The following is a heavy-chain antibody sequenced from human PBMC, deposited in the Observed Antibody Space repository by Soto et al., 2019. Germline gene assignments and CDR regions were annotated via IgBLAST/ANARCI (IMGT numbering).Heavy chain of an antibody. CDR1: GYTFTNCA. CDR3: GRDGRLGARFFDY. V-gene: IGHV1-3*04. Sequence: ASVKVSCKTSGYTFTNCAIHWVRQAPGQRLEWMGWINTANGDTKYSQKFQGRVTITRDTSASTAYMDLSSLRSEDTAVYYCGRDGRLGARFFDYWGQGALVTVSS. D-gene: IGHD1-26*01. CDR2: INTANGDT. J-gene: IGHJ4*02.